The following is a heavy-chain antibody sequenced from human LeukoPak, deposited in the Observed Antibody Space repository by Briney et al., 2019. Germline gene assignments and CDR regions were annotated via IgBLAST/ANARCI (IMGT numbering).Heavy chain of an antibody. CDR3: AKVTGWQYTHGYFDY. J-gene: IGHJ4*02. CDR2: MFYRGST. D-gene: IGHD5-18*01. Sequence: SETLSLTCTVSGASVSSGSYSWHWIPQPPGKGLGWIGYMFYRGSTNYHPSLKSRVTLSIDTSANHFSLTLRSVTTADTAVYYCAKVTGWQYTHGYFDYWGQGALVTVSS. V-gene: IGHV4-61*01. CDR1: GASVSSGSYS.